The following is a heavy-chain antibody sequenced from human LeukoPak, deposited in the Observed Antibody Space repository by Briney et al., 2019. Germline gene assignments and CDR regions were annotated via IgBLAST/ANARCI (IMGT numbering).Heavy chain of an antibody. CDR3: ARGGSSGLYYYYYGMDV. J-gene: IGHJ6*02. Sequence: PSETLSLTCTVSGVSISSYYWSWIRQPPGKGLEWIGYIYYSGSTNYNPSLKSRVTISVDTSKNQFSLKLSSVTAADTAVYYCARGGSSGLYYYYYGMDVWGQGTTVTVSS. CDR2: IYYSGST. CDR1: GVSISSYY. V-gene: IGHV4-59*01. D-gene: IGHD3-22*01.